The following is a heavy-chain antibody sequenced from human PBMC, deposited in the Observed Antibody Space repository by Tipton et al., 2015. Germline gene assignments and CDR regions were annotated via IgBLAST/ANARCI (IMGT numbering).Heavy chain of an antibody. D-gene: IGHD7-27*01. V-gene: IGHV4-61*03. Sequence: TLSLTCTVSGDSVSRSDCAWGWIRQAPGKGLEWIGYMSHTGSTNLNPSLKSRVTISIDTSQNRFSLTLPSVTAADTAFYYCARDHWGSLDYWGPGILVTVSS. J-gene: IGHJ4*02. CDR2: MSHTGST. CDR1: GDSVSRSDCA. CDR3: ARDHWGSLDY.